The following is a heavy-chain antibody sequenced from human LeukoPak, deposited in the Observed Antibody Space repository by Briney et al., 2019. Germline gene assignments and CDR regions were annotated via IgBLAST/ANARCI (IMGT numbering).Heavy chain of an antibody. J-gene: IGHJ3*01. CDR1: GFSFRTYA. CDR3: ARDQGGSDSFDV. V-gene: IGHV3-30*09. D-gene: IGHD5-12*01. Sequence: PGGSLRLSCAASGFSFRTYAMHWVRQAPGKGLEWLAVISDEGSDKYYGASVKGRFAISRDNSRNTLYLHMSSLRPEDTAVHYCARDQGGSDSFDVWGQGTLVIVSS. CDR2: ISDEGSDK.